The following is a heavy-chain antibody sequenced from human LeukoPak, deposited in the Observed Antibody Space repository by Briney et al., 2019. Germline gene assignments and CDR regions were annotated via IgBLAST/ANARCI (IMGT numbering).Heavy chain of an antibody. V-gene: IGHV3-21*01. D-gene: IGHD3-16*02. CDR3: ARVRYQTADY. J-gene: IGHJ4*02. CDR2: ITDSSNYM. CDR1: GFTFSSSS. Sequence: GGSLRLSCAASGFTFSSSSMSWVRQAPGKGLEWVSSITDSSNYMYYGDSVKGRFTISRDNAKNSVYLQMNSLRVEDTAVYYCARVRYQTADYWGQGTLVIVSS.